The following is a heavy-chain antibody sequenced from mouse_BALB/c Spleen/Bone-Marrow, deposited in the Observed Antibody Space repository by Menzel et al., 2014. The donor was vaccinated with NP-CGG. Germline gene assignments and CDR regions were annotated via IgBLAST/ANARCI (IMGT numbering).Heavy chain of an antibody. CDR2: IWAGGST. V-gene: IGHV2-9*02. CDR1: GFSLTNYG. CDR3: ARVTSSAVGAMDY. J-gene: IGHJ4*01. D-gene: IGHD3-2*02. Sequence: VQVVESGPGLVAPSQSLSITCTVSGFSLTNYGVHWVRQPPGKGLEWLGVIWAGGSTNYNSALMSRLSISKDNSKSQVFLKMNSLQTDDTAMYYCARVTSSAVGAMDYWGQGPSVTVSS.